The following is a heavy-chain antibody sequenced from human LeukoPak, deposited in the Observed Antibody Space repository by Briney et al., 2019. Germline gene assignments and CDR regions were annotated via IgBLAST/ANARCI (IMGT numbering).Heavy chain of an antibody. CDR3: ARHYYDSSGWPRVLDY. CDR1: GGSISSYY. V-gene: IGHV4-59*08. D-gene: IGHD3-22*01. J-gene: IGHJ4*02. CDR2: IYYSGST. Sequence: PSETLSLTCTVSGGSISSYYWSWIRQPPGKGLEWIGYIYYSGSTNYNPPLKSRVTISVDTSKNQFSLKLSSVTAADTAVYYCARHYYDSSGWPRVLDYWGQGTLVTVSS.